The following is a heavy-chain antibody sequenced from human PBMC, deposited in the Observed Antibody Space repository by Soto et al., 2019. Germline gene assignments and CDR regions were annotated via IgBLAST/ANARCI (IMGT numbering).Heavy chain of an antibody. Sequence: KVSCKASGGTFSSYAISWVRQAPGQGLEWMGGIIPIFGTANYAQKFQGRVTITADESTSTAYMELNSLRAEDTAVYYCARDLKRGGLIAAAVPGYWGQGTLVTSPQ. CDR1: GGTFSSYA. CDR3: ARDLKRGGLIAAAVPGY. J-gene: IGHJ4*02. CDR2: IIPIFGTA. D-gene: IGHD6-13*01. V-gene: IGHV1-69*01.